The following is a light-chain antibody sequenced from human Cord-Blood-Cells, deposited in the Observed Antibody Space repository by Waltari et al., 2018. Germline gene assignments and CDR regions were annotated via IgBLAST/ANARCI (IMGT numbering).Light chain of an antibody. CDR1: QSVSSY. CDR2: DAS. Sequence: EIVLTQSPATLSLSPGERATLSCRASQSVSSYLAWYQQKPGQAPRLLIDDASNKATGIPTRFSGSGSATYFTLTSSSLEPEDFAVYYCQQRSNWWTFGQGTKVEIK. V-gene: IGKV3-11*01. J-gene: IGKJ1*01. CDR3: QQRSNWWT.